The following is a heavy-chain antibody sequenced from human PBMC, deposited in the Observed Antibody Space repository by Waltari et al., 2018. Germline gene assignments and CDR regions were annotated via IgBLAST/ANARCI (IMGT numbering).Heavy chain of an antibody. CDR3: ARVSPETLYCGGDCYSFDY. D-gene: IGHD2-21*02. J-gene: IGHJ4*02. V-gene: IGHV1-2*02. CDR1: GYTFTGYY. CDR2: IKPNSGGK. Sequence: QVQLVQSGAEVKKPGASVKVSCKASGYTFTGYYMHWVRQAPGQGLEWMGWIKPNSGGKNYAQKFQGRVTMTRDTSISTAYMELSRLRSDDTAVYYCARVSPETLYCGGDCYSFDYWGQGTLVTVSS.